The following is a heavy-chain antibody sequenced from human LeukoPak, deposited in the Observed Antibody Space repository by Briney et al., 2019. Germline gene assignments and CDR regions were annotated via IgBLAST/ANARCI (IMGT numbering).Heavy chain of an antibody. CDR3: ARAPNGWYFDY. J-gene: IGHJ4*02. CDR2: IYSGGST. D-gene: IGHD6-19*01. Sequence: GGSLRLSCAASGFTVSSNYMSWVRQAPGKGLEWVSVIYSGGSTYYADSVKGRFTISRDNSKNTLYLQMNSLRVEDTAVYYCARAPNGWYFDYWGQGSLVTVSS. CDR1: GFTVSSNY. V-gene: IGHV3-53*01.